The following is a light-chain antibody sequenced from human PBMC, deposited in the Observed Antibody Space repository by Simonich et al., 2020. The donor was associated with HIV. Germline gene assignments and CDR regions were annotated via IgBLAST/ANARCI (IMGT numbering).Light chain of an antibody. J-gene: IGKJ4*01. CDR3: QQYNKWPT. V-gene: IGKV4-1*01. CDR2: WAS. Sequence: DIVMTQSPDSLAVSLVERASINCKSSQSVLYSSNNKNYLAWYQQKPGQPPQLVFYWASTRESGVPDRFSGSGSGTDFTLTISSLQAEDVAVYYCQQYNKWPTFGGGTKVEIK. CDR1: QSVLYSSNNKNY.